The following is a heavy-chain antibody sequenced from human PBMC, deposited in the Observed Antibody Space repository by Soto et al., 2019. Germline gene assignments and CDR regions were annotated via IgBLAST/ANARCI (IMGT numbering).Heavy chain of an antibody. D-gene: IGHD3-3*01. J-gene: IGHJ6*02. CDR3: TRSFRWYDFWSGSLDV. Sequence: VGSLRLSCAASGVTFSGSAMHWVRQASGKGLEWVGRIRSKANSYATAYAASVKGRFTISRDDSKNTAYLQMNSLKTEDTAVYYCTRSFRWYDFWSGSLDVWGQGTTVTVSS. CDR1: GVTFSGSA. V-gene: IGHV3-73*01. CDR2: IRSKANSYAT.